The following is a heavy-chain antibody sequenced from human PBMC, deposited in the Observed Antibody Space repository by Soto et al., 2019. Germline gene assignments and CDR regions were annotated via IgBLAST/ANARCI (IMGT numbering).Heavy chain of an antibody. Sequence: EVQLLESGGGLVQPGGSLRLSCAASGFTFSSYAMSWVRQAPGKGLEWVSAISGSGGSTYYADSVKGRFTISRDNSKNTLYLQMNSLRAEDTAVYYCAKDQGWNQLLPDAFDIWGQGTMVTVSS. CDR1: GFTFSSYA. CDR3: AKDQGWNQLLPDAFDI. CDR2: ISGSGGST. J-gene: IGHJ3*02. D-gene: IGHD2-2*01. V-gene: IGHV3-23*01.